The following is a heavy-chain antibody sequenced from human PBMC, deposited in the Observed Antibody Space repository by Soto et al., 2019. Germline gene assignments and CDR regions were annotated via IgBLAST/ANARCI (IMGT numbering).Heavy chain of an antibody. D-gene: IGHD6-13*01. V-gene: IGHV3-30*18. CDR1: GFTFSSYG. Sequence: XGSLRLSCAAAGFTFSSYGMHWVRQAPGKGLEWVAVISYDGSNKYYADSVKGRFTISRDNSKNTLYLQMNSLRAEDTAVYYCAKMSRDSSSWLPNYWAQGTLVTVSS. J-gene: IGHJ4*02. CDR3: AKMSRDSSSWLPNY. CDR2: ISYDGSNK.